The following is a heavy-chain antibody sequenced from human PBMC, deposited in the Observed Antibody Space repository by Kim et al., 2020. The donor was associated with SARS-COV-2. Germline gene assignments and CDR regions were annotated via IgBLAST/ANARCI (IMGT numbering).Heavy chain of an antibody. V-gene: IGHV3-30*04. CDR2: ISYDGSNK. Sequence: GGSLRLSCVASGFTFSSYGMHWVRQAPGKGLEWVAVISYDGSNKNYADSVKGRFTISRDNSKNTLYLQMNSLRAEDTAVYYCARDCASYSSGWTYYYYG. CDR1: GFTFSSYG. D-gene: IGHD6-19*01. J-gene: IGHJ6*01. CDR3: ARDCASYSSGWTYYYYG.